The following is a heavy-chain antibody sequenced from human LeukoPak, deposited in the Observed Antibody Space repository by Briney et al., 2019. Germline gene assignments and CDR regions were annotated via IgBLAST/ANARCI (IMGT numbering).Heavy chain of an antibody. V-gene: IGHV3-21*01. CDR2: ISSSSSYI. CDR1: GFTFSSYS. Sequence: GGSLRLSCAASGFTFSSYSMNWVRQAPGKGLEWVSSISSSSSYIYYADSVKGRFTISRDNAKNSLYLQMNSLRAEATAVYYCTRGLPAHNWFDPWGQGTLVTVSS. J-gene: IGHJ5*02. CDR3: TRGLPAHNWFDP. D-gene: IGHD5-18*01.